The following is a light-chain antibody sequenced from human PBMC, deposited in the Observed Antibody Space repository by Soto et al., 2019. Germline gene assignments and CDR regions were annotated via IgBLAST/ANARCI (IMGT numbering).Light chain of an antibody. CDR3: QHYNSS. V-gene: IGKV1-5*03. Sequence: DIQMTQSPSTLSASVGDRVTITCRASQSISSWLAWYQQKPGKAPKLLIYKASSLEGGVPSRFSGSGSGTEFTLTISSPQPDDFATYYCQHYNSSFGQGTKLEIK. J-gene: IGKJ2*01. CDR2: KAS. CDR1: QSISSW.